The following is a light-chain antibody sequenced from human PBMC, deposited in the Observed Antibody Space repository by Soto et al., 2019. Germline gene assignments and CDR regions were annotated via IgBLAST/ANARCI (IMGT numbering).Light chain of an antibody. V-gene: IGKV1-39*01. Sequence: SQRTHSPSSLCASLGDIVTMTFRASQSISSYLNWYQQKPGKAPKLLIYAASSLQSGVPSRFSGSGSGTDFTLTISTLEPEDFAVYYCQQRRNWQVTFGQGTKL. CDR1: QSISSY. J-gene: IGKJ1*01. CDR2: AAS. CDR3: QQRRNWQVT.